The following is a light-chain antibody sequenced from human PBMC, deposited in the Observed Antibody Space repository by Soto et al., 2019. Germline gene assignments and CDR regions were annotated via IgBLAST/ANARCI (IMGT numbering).Light chain of an antibody. CDR1: QSISNW. Sequence: DIQMTQSPSGLSASVGDRVTITCRASQSISNWLAWYQQKPGKAPKLLIYKASSLESGVPSRFSGSGSGTEFTLTISSLQPDDFATYYCQQYNSYSTFGQGTKVDNK. CDR3: QQYNSYST. CDR2: KAS. V-gene: IGKV1-5*03. J-gene: IGKJ1*01.